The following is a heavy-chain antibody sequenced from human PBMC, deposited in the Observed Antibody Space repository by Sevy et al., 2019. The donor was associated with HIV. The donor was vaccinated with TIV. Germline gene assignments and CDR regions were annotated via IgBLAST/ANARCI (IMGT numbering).Heavy chain of an antibody. J-gene: IGHJ4*02. CDR1: GFTISGNF. D-gene: IGHD6-13*01. CDR2: INPNTGAI. V-gene: IGHV1-2*02. CDR3: ARPKGDVRYCSTVSCYDFDY. Sequence: ASMKVSCKTSGFTISGNFLHWVRQAPGQGLEWMGWINPNTGAIDYAQKFLGRITMSRDTYSTTVYMELSRLTSDDTAMYYCARPKGDVRYCSTVSCYDFDYWGQGALVTVSS.